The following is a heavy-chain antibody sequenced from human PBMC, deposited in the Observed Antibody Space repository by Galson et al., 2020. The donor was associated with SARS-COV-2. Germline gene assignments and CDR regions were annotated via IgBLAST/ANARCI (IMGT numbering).Heavy chain of an antibody. J-gene: IGHJ1*01. Sequence: SETLSLTCAVYGGSFSGYYWSWIRQPPGKGLEWIGEINHSGSTNYNPSLKSRVTISVDTSKNQFSLKLSSVTAADTAVYYCARGRYSSSWFGIAEYFQHWGQGTLGTVSS. CDR1: GGSFSGYY. V-gene: IGHV4-34*01. CDR3: ARGRYSSSWFGIAEYFQH. D-gene: IGHD6-13*01. CDR2: INHSGST.